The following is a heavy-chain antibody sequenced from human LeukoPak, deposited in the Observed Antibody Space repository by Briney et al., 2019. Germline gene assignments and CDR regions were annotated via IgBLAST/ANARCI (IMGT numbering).Heavy chain of an antibody. Sequence: GGSLRLSCEASGFTFSSYWMHWVRQVPGKGLMWISRINTDGSETPYADSVKGRFIISRDNDKNKLYLQVSSLTADDTAIYYFARDFYQRGDWGQGTLVTVSS. V-gene: IGHV3-74*01. J-gene: IGHJ4*02. CDR2: INTDGSET. CDR3: ARDFYQRGD. D-gene: IGHD2/OR15-2a*01. CDR1: GFTFSSYW.